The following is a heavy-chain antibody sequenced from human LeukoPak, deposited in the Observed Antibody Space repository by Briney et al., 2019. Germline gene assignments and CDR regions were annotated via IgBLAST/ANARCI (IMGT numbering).Heavy chain of an antibody. CDR3: ARSLSNYDFWSGHAYYFDY. CDR2: INHSGST. J-gene: IGHJ4*02. CDR1: GGSFSGYY. D-gene: IGHD3-3*01. Sequence: PSETLSLTCAVYGGSFSGYYWSWVRQPPGKGVEWVGEINHSGSTNYNPSLKSRVNISVETSKKQFSLKKSSVTAADTAVYYCARSLSNYDFWSGHAYYFDYRGQGTLVTVSS. V-gene: IGHV4-34*01.